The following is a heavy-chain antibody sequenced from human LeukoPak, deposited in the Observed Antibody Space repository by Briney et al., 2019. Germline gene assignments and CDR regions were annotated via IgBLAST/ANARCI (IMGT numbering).Heavy chain of an antibody. J-gene: IGHJ5*02. CDR3: SLGYAMNH. CDR2: ISNSGGSGSA. CDR1: GFTFRSYA. Sequence: GGSLRLSCAASGFTFRSYAMSWVRQAPGKGLEWVSGISNSGGSGSAYYADSVKGRITIFRDNSKNTLYLQMNSLRVEDTAVYYCSLGYAMNHWGQGTLVTVSS. D-gene: IGHD2-8*01. V-gene: IGHV3-23*01.